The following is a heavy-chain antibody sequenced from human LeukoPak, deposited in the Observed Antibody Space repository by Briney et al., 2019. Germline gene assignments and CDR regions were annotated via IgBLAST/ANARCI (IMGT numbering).Heavy chain of an antibody. Sequence: SETLSLTCTVSGVSISRSSSYWGWIRQPPGKGLEWIGSIYYSGSTYYNASLKSRLTISVDTSKNQFSLKLSSVTATDTAVYYCARGSDSSGYYLFDYWGQGTLVTVSS. CDR2: IYYSGST. CDR1: GVSISRSSSY. V-gene: IGHV4-39*01. CDR3: ARGSDSSGYYLFDY. D-gene: IGHD3-22*01. J-gene: IGHJ4*02.